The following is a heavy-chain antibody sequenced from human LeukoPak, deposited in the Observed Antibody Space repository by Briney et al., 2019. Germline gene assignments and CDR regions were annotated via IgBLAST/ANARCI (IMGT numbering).Heavy chain of an antibody. CDR3: TRGDGWSGDY. CDR1: RFTFGDYA. J-gene: IGHJ4*02. V-gene: IGHV3-49*03. D-gene: IGHD6-19*01. Sequence: LGGSLRLSCTGSRFTFGDYAMSWFRQAPGKGLEWVGFIRSKAYGGTTEYAASVKGRFTILRDDSKSIAYLQMNSLKTEDTGVYYCTRGDGWSGDYWGQGTLVTVSS. CDR2: IRSKAYGGTT.